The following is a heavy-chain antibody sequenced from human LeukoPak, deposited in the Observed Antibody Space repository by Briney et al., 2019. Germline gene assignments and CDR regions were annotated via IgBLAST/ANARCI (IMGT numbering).Heavy chain of an antibody. D-gene: IGHD3-10*01. V-gene: IGHV1-2*02. CDR2: INPNSGGT. J-gene: IGHJ4*02. CDR1: GYTFAGYF. CDR3: ARDQGYGSGGYSFDY. Sequence: ASVKVPCKTSGYTFAGYFVHWVRQAPGQGLEWMGWINPNSGGTNYTQNFQGRVTITRDTSITTAYMELSRLTSDDTALYYCARDQGYGSGGYSFDYWGQGTRVTVSS.